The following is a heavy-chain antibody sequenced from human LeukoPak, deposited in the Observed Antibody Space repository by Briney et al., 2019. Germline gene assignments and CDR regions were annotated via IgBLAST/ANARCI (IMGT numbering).Heavy chain of an antibody. Sequence: ASVKLSCKASGYTFTGYYMHWVRQAPGQGLEWMGWINPNSGGTNYAQKFQGRVTMTRDTSISTAYMELSRLRSDDTAVYYCARGPDYYDSSGPDYWGQGTLVTVSS. CDR2: INPNSGGT. CDR1: GYTFTGYY. J-gene: IGHJ4*02. CDR3: ARGPDYYDSSGPDY. D-gene: IGHD3-22*01. V-gene: IGHV1-2*02.